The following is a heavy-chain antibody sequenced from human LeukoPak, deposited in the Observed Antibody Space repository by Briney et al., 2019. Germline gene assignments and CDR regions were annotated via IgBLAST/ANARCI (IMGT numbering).Heavy chain of an antibody. J-gene: IGHJ6*03. D-gene: IGHD4-17*01. CDR3: ARAHYERYYYYYMDV. Sequence: SETLSLTCTVSGGSISSSSYYWGWIRQPPGKGLEWIGSIYYSGSTYYNPSLKSRVTISVDTSKNQFSLKLSSVTAADTAVYYCARAHYERYYYYYMDVWAKGPRSPSP. V-gene: IGHV4-39*07. CDR2: IYYSGST. CDR1: GGSISSSSYY.